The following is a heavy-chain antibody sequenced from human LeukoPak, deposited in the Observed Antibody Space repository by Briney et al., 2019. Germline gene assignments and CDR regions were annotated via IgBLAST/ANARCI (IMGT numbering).Heavy chain of an antibody. Sequence: GGSLRLSCAASGFTFSSYALSCVRQAPGKGLEWVSAISGSGGSTYYADSVKGRVTISRDNSKNTLYLQMNSLRAEDTAVDYCAKAWTTVILFYYGMDVWGQGTTVTVSS. J-gene: IGHJ6*02. CDR3: AKAWTTVILFYYGMDV. D-gene: IGHD4-17*01. CDR1: GFTFSSYA. V-gene: IGHV3-23*01. CDR2: ISGSGGST.